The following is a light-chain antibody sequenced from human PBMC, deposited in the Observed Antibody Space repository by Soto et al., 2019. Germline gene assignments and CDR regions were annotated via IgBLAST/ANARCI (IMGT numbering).Light chain of an antibody. CDR1: QSVSSSY. CDR3: QQYDSSPKT. CDR2: GAS. V-gene: IGKV3-20*01. J-gene: IGKJ1*01. Sequence: ERVMTQSPATLSLSPGERATLSCRASQSVSSSYLAWYQQKPGQAPRLLIYGASSRATGVPDRFSGSGSGTDFTLTISRLEPEDFAVYYCQQYDSSPKTFGQGTKVDI.